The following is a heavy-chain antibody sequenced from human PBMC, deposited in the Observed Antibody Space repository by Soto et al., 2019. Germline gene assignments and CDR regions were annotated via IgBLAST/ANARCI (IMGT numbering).Heavy chain of an antibody. CDR1: GGSISSVYDY. CDR3: ARGPSGAKVDY. J-gene: IGHJ4*02. Sequence: QVQLQESGPILVKPSQTLSLTCTVSGGSISSVYDYWSWIRQSPDKALEWIGHIYDGGSTYTNPSLTSRVTISVDTAENQFSLQLRSLTAADTGVYYCARGPSGAKVDYWGQGTPITVSS. V-gene: IGHV4-30-4*01. CDR2: IYDGGST. D-gene: IGHD3-16*01.